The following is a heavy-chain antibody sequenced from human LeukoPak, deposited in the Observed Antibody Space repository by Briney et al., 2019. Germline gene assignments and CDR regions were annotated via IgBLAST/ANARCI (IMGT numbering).Heavy chain of an antibody. V-gene: IGHV4-39*01. CDR2: IYYSGST. CDR3: ARLRAYSSSSGELLDV. CDR1: GGSISSSSYY. J-gene: IGHJ6*04. Sequence: SETLSLTCTVSGGSISSSSYYWGWIRQPPGKGLEWIGSIYYSGSTYYNPSLKSRVTISVDTSKNQFSLKLSSVTAADTAVYYCARLRAYSSSSGELLDVWGKGTTVTVSS. D-gene: IGHD6-6*01.